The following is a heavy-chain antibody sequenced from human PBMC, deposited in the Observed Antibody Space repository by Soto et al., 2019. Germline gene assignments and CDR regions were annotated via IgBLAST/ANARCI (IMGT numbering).Heavy chain of an antibody. V-gene: IGHV4-39*01. CDR1: SGSISISSYY. D-gene: IGHD2-21*01. CDR2: IYYSGST. CDR3: ASVIPLGY. J-gene: IGHJ4*02. Sequence: SDTLSLTCTVSSGSISISSYYWGWIRQPPGKGLEWIGSIYYSGSTYYNPSLKSRVTISVDTSKNQFSLKLSSVTAADTAVYYCASVIPLGYWGQGTLVTVSS.